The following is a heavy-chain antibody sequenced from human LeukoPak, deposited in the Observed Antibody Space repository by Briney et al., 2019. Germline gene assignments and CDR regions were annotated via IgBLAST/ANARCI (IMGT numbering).Heavy chain of an antibody. Sequence: PSETLSLTCTVSGGSISPYYWNWIRQPPGKGLEWIGYIYYSGSTNYNPSLKGRVTISLDMSKNQFSLKLSSVTAADTAIYYCARDVNCSGNSCYDSWGQGTLVTVSS. D-gene: IGHD2-15*01. V-gene: IGHV4-59*01. CDR2: IYYSGST. CDR1: GGSISPYY. J-gene: IGHJ4*02. CDR3: ARDVNCSGNSCYDS.